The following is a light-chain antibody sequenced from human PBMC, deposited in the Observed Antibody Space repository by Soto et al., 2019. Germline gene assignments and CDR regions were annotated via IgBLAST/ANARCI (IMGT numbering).Light chain of an antibody. J-gene: IGKJ1*01. CDR2: GAS. CDR3: QQYGSLPWT. Sequence: EIVLTQSPGTLSLSPGEKATIPCRASQSVSSNYLAWYQQKPGQAPRPLIYGASSRAIGTPDRFSGSGSGTDFTLTISRLEPEDFAVYYCQQYGSLPWTFGQGTKV. CDR1: QSVSSNY. V-gene: IGKV3-20*01.